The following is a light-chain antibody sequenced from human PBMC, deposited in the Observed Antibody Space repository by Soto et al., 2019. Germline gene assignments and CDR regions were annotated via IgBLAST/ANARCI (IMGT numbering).Light chain of an antibody. CDR2: AAS. CDR3: QQTYNAPGT. J-gene: IGKJ1*01. CDR1: QTIKTY. Sequence: DIQMTQSPSPLSASVGDSVTITCRASQTIKTYLNWYRHKPGKAPELLIYAASRLQSGVASRFSGSGSGTYFILTISSLQPDDLATYYCQQTYNAPGTFGQGTKVEI. V-gene: IGKV1-39*01.